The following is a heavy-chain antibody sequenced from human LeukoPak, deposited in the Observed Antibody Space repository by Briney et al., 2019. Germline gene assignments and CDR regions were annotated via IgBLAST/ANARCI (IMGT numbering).Heavy chain of an antibody. CDR2: INHSGST. CDR1: GGSFSGYY. D-gene: IGHD3-16*01. Sequence: SETLSLTCAVYGGSFSGYYWSWIRQPPGKGLERIGEINHSGSTNYNPSLKSRVTISVDTSKNQFSLKLSSVTAADTAVYYCARERGGYYYYYMDVWGKGTTVTVSS. J-gene: IGHJ6*03. V-gene: IGHV4-34*01. CDR3: ARERGGYYYYYMDV.